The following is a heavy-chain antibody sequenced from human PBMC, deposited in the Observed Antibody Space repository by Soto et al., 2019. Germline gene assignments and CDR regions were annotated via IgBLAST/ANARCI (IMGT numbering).Heavy chain of an antibody. CDR3: ARGTGYYYDSSGHYYFDY. D-gene: IGHD3-22*01. CDR1: GFTVSSNY. V-gene: IGHV3-53*01. CDR2: IYRGGST. J-gene: IGHJ4*02. Sequence: EVQLVESGGGLIQPGGSLRLSCAASGFTVSSNYMSWVRQAPGKGLEWVSVIYRGGSTYYADSVKGRFTISRDNSKNTLYLQMNSLRAEDTAVYYCARGTGYYYDSSGHYYFDYWGQGTLVTVSS.